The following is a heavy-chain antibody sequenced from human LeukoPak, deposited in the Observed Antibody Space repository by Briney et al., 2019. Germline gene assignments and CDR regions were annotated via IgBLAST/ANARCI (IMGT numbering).Heavy chain of an antibody. CDR3: ARLEQHNFDY. J-gene: IGHJ4*02. CDR1: GFTFSSYE. D-gene: IGHD6-13*01. Sequence: PGGSLRLSCAASGFTFSSYEMNWVRQAPGKGLEWVSYISSSGSTIYYADSVKGRFTISRDNAKNSLYLQMNSLRAEDTAVYYCARLEQHNFDYWGQGTLVTVSS. CDR2: ISSSGSTI. V-gene: IGHV3-48*03.